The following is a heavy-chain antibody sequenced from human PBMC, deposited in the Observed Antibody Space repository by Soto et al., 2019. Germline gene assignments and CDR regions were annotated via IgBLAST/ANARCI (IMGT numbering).Heavy chain of an antibody. V-gene: IGHV4-59*08. CDR2: IYYSGST. Sequence: PSETLSLTCTVSGGSISSYYWSWIRQPPGKGLEWIGYIYYSGSTNYNPSLKSRVTISVDTSKNQFSLKLSSVTAADTAVYYCAKGISGRYYTLFDYWGQGVLVTVSS. CDR3: AKGISGRYYTLFDY. J-gene: IGHJ4*02. D-gene: IGHD3-10*01. CDR1: GGSISSYY.